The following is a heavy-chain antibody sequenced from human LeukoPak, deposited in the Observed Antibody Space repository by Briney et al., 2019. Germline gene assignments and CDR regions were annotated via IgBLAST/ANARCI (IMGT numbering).Heavy chain of an antibody. CDR1: GFNYSSYT. CDR2: ISASRGIT. Sequence: GGSLRLSCAASGFNYSSYTMNWVHQAPEMGLEWLSYISASRGITYYADSVKGRFTISRDNAKNSLYLQMNSLRAEDTAVYYCVRGSLASGVVVYYYYYLDVWGKGTTVTVSS. D-gene: IGHD3-3*01. J-gene: IGHJ6*03. V-gene: IGHV3-48*01. CDR3: VRGSLASGVVVYYYYYLDV.